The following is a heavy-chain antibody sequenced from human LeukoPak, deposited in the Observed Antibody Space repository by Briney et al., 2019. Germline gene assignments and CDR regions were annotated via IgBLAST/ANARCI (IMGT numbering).Heavy chain of an antibody. CDR2: ISSSGDTI. Sequence: GGSLRLSCAASGFTFSSYEMNWVRQAPGKGLEWVSYISSSGDTIYYADSVKGRFTISRDNAKNSLHLQMNSLRGEDTALYYCARPRATYCTNGICCIRDAFDIWGQGTSVTVSS. CDR3: ARPRATYCTNGICCIRDAFDI. V-gene: IGHV3-48*03. CDR1: GFTFSSYE. D-gene: IGHD2-8*01. J-gene: IGHJ3*02.